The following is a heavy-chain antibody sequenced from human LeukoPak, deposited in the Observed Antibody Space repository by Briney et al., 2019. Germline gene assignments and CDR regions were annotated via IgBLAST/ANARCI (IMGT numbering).Heavy chain of an antibody. V-gene: IGHV4-59*08. J-gene: IGHJ5*02. CDR2: IYYSGST. CDR3: VRGVNPASPYWFDP. CDR1: GGSISSYY. D-gene: IGHD2-21*01. Sequence: PSETLSLTCTVSGGSISSYYWSWIRQPPGKGLEWIGYIYYSGSTNYNPSLKSRVTISVDTSKNQFSLKLSSVTAADTAVYYCVRGVNPASPYWFDPWGQGTLVTVSS.